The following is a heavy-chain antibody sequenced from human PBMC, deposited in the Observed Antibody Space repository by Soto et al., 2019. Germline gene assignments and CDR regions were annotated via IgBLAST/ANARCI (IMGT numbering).Heavy chain of an antibody. CDR1: GGSIGSYY. Sequence: PSETLSLTCSVSGGSIGSYYWSWIRQPPGKGLEWIGFIYHSETTNYNPSLKSRVTISVDTPRNLFSLKLTSVTAADTAVYYCARQATGYYYGWFDPWGQGTLVTVSS. V-gene: IGHV4-59*08. J-gene: IGHJ5*02. D-gene: IGHD3-22*01. CDR3: ARQATGYYYGWFDP. CDR2: IYHSETT.